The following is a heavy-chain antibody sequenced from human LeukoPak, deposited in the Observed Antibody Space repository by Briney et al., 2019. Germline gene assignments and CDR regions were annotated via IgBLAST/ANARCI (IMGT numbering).Heavy chain of an antibody. Sequence: SETLSLTCTVSGGSISSYYWSWIRQPPGKGLEWIGYIDYSGSTNYNPSLKSRVTISVDTSKNQFSLKLSSVTAADTAVYYCARARIDWDILTGYYHNWFDPWGQGTLVTVSS. CDR1: GGSISSYY. V-gene: IGHV4-59*01. CDR3: ARARIDWDILTGYYHNWFDP. CDR2: IDYSGST. D-gene: IGHD3-9*01. J-gene: IGHJ5*02.